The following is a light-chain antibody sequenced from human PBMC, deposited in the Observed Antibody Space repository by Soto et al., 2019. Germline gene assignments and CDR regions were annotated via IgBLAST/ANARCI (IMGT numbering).Light chain of an antibody. J-gene: IGKJ4*01. V-gene: IGKV3-20*01. CDR3: QQYGSSPPVT. CDR2: GAS. CDR1: QSVSSSY. Sequence: ESVLTQSAGTLSLSPGERATLSCRASQSVSSSYLAWYQQKPGQAPRLLIYGASSRATGIPDRFSGSGSGTDFTLTISRLEPEDVAVYYCQQYGSSPPVTFGGGTKVDIK.